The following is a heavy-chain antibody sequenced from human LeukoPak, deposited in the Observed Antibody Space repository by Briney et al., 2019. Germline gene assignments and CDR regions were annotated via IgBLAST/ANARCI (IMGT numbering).Heavy chain of an antibody. CDR1: GVSISSSDYY. CDR2: IYHSGNT. Sequence: SETLSLTCTVSGVSISSSDYYWSWIRQPPGKGLEWIGYIYHSGNTYYNPSLKSRVSISVDTSKNQFSLKLNFVTAADTAVYYCASIVVVAAAIDYWGQGTLVTVSS. J-gene: IGHJ4*02. CDR3: ASIVVVAAAIDY. D-gene: IGHD2-2*01. V-gene: IGHV4-30-4*01.